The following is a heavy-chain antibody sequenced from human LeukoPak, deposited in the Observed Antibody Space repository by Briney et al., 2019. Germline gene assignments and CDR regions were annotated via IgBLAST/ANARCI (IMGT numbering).Heavy chain of an antibody. J-gene: IGHJ4*02. CDR2: ISGSGGST. CDR3: AEALGYCSSTSCYPLFDY. D-gene: IGHD2-2*01. CDR1: GFTFSSYA. Sequence: GGSLRLSCAASGFTFSSYAMSWVRQAPGKGLEWVSAISGSGGSTYYADSVKGRFTISRDNSKYTLYLQMNSLRAEDTAVYYCAEALGYCSSTSCYPLFDYWGQGTLVTVSS. V-gene: IGHV3-23*01.